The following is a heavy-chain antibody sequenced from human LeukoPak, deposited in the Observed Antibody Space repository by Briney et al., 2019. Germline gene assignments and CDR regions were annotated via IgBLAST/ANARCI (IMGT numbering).Heavy chain of an antibody. J-gene: IGHJ4*02. Sequence: SETLSLTCTVSGGSISSGSYYWSWIWQPAGKGLEWIGRIYTSGSTNYNPSLKSRVTISVDTSKNQFSLKLSSVTAADTAVYYCARHCSGGSCPLGFDYWGQGTLVTVSS. CDR3: ARHCSGGSCPLGFDY. CDR2: IYTSGST. V-gene: IGHV4-61*02. D-gene: IGHD2-15*01. CDR1: GGSISSGSYY.